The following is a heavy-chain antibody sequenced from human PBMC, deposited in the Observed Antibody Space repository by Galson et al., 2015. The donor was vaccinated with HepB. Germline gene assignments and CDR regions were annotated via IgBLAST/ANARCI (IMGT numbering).Heavy chain of an antibody. CDR2: KNHGGSP. J-gene: IGHJ3*02. V-gene: IGHV4-34*01. Sequence: LSLTCTINGGSFSAYSWTWVRQPPGKGLEWIGEKNHGGSPNYNPSLKSRVTLLLDTSKNQFSLQLTSVTAADTAVYYCARVSWEKKAFDIWGQGTMVTVSS. CDR1: GGSFSAYS. D-gene: IGHD1-26*01. CDR3: ARVSWEKKAFDI.